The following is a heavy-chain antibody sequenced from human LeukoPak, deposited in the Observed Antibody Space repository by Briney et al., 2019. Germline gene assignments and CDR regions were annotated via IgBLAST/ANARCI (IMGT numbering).Heavy chain of an antibody. Sequence: EASVKVPCKASGYTFTSYDINWVRQATGQGLEWMGWMNPNSGNTGYAQKFQGRVTMTRNTSISTAYMELSSLRSEDTAVYYCARGLSGGLQLLWSGEANSYYFDYWGQGTLVTVSS. J-gene: IGHJ4*02. CDR2: MNPNSGNT. V-gene: IGHV1-8*01. CDR1: GYTFTSYD. CDR3: ARGLSGGLQLLWSGEANSYYFDY. D-gene: IGHD3-10*01.